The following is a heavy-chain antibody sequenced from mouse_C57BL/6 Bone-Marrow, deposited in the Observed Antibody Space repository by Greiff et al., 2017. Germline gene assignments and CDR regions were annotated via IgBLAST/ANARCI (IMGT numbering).Heavy chain of an antibody. J-gene: IGHJ3*01. V-gene: IGHV5-6*01. CDR1: GFTFSSYA. Sequence: EVKLVESGGDLVKPGGSLKLSCAASGFTFSSYAMSWVRQTPDKRLEWVATISSGGSYTYYPDSVKGRFTISRDNAKNILYLHMSSLKSEDTAMYYCARNDSWFAYWGQGTLVTVSA. CDR2: ISSGGSYT. D-gene: IGHD2-13*01. CDR3: ARNDSWFAY.